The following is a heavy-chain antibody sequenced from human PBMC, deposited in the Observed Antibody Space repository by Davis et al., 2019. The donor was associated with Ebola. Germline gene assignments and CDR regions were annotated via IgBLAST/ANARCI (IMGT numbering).Heavy chain of an antibody. D-gene: IGHD3-22*01. CDR3: AREFASSGYPDGFDY. V-gene: IGHV1-2*04. Sequence: ASVKVSCKASGYTFTGYYMHWVRQAPGQGLEWMGWINPNSGGTNYAQKFQGWVTMTRDTSISTAYMELSRLRSDDTAVYYCAREFASSGYPDGFDYWGQGTLVTVSS. J-gene: IGHJ4*02. CDR1: GYTFTGYY. CDR2: INPNSGGT.